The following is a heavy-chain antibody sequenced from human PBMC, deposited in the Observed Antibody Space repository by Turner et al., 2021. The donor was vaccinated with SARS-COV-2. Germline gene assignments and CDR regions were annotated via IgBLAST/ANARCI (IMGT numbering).Heavy chain of an antibody. CDR2: ISWNSGTI. D-gene: IGHD6-6*01. CDR3: AKEFARPDYYYYGMDV. J-gene: IGHJ6*02. V-gene: IGHV3-9*01. Sequence: DVQLVESGGGLVQPGRSLRLSCAASGFTFDDYAMHWVRQGPGKGLEWVSGISWNSGTIGYADSVKGRFTISRDNAKNSLYLQMNSLRAEDTALYYCAKEFARPDYYYYGMDVWGQGTTVTVSS. CDR1: GFTFDDYA.